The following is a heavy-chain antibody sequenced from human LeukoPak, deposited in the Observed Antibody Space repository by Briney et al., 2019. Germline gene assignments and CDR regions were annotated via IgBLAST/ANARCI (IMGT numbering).Heavy chain of an antibody. V-gene: IGHV4-61*02. D-gene: IGHD3-16*01. Sequence: PSETLSLTCTVSGGSISSGGYYWSWIRQPAGKGLEWIGRIYTSGSTNYNPSLKSRVTMSVDTSKNQFSLKLSSVTAADTAVYYCARDLGPSGSLDYWGQGTLVTVSS. CDR1: GGSISSGGYY. CDR3: ARDLGPSGSLDY. J-gene: IGHJ4*02. CDR2: IYTSGST.